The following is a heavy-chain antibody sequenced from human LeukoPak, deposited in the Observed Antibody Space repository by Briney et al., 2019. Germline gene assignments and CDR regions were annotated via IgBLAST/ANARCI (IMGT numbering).Heavy chain of an antibody. CDR2: IWYDGSNK. Sequence: PGGSLRLSCAASGFTFSSYGMHWVRQAPGNGLEWVAVIWYDGSNKYYADSVKGRFTISRDNSKNTLYLQMNSLRAEDTAVYYCARDYYSYGHNTFDYWGQGTLVTVSS. CDR3: ARDYYSYGHNTFDY. J-gene: IGHJ4*02. D-gene: IGHD5-18*01. CDR1: GFTFSSYG. V-gene: IGHV3-33*01.